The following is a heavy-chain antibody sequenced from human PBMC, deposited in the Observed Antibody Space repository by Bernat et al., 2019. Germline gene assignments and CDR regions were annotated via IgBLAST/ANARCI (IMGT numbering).Heavy chain of an antibody. CDR2: ISSSSSYI. J-gene: IGHJ4*02. CDR1: GFTFSSYS. CDR3: VRDSYCGGDCLDC. D-gene: IGHD2-21*01. Sequence: EVQLVESGGGLVKPGGSLRLSCAASGFTFSSYSMNWVRQAPGKGLEWVSSISSSSSYIYYADSVKGRFTISRDNAKNSLYLQMDSLRAEDTAVYYCVRDSYCGGDCLDCWGQGTLVTVSS. V-gene: IGHV3-21*04.